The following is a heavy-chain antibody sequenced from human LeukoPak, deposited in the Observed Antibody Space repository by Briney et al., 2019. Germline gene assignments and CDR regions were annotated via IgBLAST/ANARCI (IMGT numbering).Heavy chain of an antibody. D-gene: IGHD6-19*01. CDR2: SNPSSGGT. CDR3: ARGNEWLSQDYFDY. Sequence: ASVKVSCKASGYIFTGYYLHWVRQAPGQGLEWMGWSNPSSGGTNYAQKFQGRVTMTRDTSISTAYMELSRLRSDDTAVYYCARGNEWLSQDYFDYWGQGTLVTVSS. J-gene: IGHJ4*02. CDR1: GYIFTGYY. V-gene: IGHV1-2*02.